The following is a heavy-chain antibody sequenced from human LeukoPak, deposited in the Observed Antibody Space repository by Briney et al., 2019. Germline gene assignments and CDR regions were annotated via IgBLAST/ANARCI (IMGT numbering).Heavy chain of an antibody. CDR2: ISGSGGST. D-gene: IGHD6-6*01. CDR1: GFTFSSYA. V-gene: IGHV3-23*01. J-gene: IGHJ5*02. Sequence: GGSLRLSCAASGFTFSSYAMSWVRQAPGKGLEWVSAISGSGGSTYYADSVKGRFTISRDNSKNTLYLQMNSLRAEDTAVYYCAKTYSSSIGKGWFDPWGQGTLVTVSS. CDR3: AKTYSSSIGKGWFDP.